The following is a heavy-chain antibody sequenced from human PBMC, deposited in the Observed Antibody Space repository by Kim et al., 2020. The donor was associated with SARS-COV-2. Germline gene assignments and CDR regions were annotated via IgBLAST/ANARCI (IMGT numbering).Heavy chain of an antibody. V-gene: IGHV3-7*03. CDR2: GSKI. D-gene: IGHD1-7*01. Sequence: GSKIRYVDSVKGRITISRYDAKNSLYLQMDSLRVEDTAMYYCAAWTGNSNYWGQGTLVTVSS. J-gene: IGHJ4*02. CDR3: AAWTGNSNY.